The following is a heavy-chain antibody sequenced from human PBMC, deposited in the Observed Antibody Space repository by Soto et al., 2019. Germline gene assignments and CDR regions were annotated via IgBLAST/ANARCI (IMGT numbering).Heavy chain of an antibody. CDR3: ARDGYDGSGSPYPAY. Sequence: SETLSLTCTVSGGSMSEYFWSWIRQSPGKGLEWIGYAYYLGSTDYNPSLKSRVTISVDTSKRQFSLKLSSVTVADTAVYYCARDGYDGSGSPYPAYWGPGAQVTVSS. CDR2: AYYLGST. D-gene: IGHD3-10*01. V-gene: IGHV4-59*01. J-gene: IGHJ4*02. CDR1: GGSMSEYF.